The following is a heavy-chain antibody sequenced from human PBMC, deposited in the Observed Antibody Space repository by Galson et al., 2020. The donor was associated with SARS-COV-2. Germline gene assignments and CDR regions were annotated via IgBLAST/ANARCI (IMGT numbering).Heavy chain of an antibody. D-gene: IGHD3-22*01. J-gene: IGHJ2*01. Sequence: ASETLSLTCTVSGGSISSSSYYWGWIRQPPGKGLEWIGSIYYSGSTYYNPSLKSRVTISVDTSKNQFSLKLSSVTAADTAVYYCARHHEEIKITMIVVVNRPNWYFDLWGRGTLVTVSS. CDR3: ARHHEEIKITMIVVVNRPNWYFDL. CDR2: IYYSGST. V-gene: IGHV4-39*01. CDR1: GGSISSSSYY.